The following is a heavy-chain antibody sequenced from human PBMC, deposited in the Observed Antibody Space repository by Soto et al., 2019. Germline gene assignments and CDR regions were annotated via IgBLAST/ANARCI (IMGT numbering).Heavy chain of an antibody. CDR2: ISYDGTNK. CDR1: GFTFTNHG. Sequence: PGGSMRLSCAAIGFTFTNHGMHWVRQAPGKGLEWVAVISYDGTNKFYADSVKARFTISRDTSKNTLYLQMNSLRAEDTAAYYCAATTTAPGIRGYYYGIAVWGQGTTVTGSS. CDR3: AATTTAPGIRGYYYGIAV. V-gene: IGHV3-30*03. D-gene: IGHD6-13*01. J-gene: IGHJ6*02.